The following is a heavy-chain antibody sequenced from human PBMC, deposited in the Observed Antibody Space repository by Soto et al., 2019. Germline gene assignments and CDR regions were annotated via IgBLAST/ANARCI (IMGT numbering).Heavy chain of an antibody. V-gene: IGHV1-3*01. CDR2: INAGNGNT. CDR1: GYTFTSYA. D-gene: IGHD5-12*01. Sequence: QVQLVQSGAEVKKPGASVKVSCKASGYTFTSYAMHWVRQAPGQRLEWMGWINAGNGNTKYSQKFQGRVTITRDTSASTAYMELCSVRSEDTAVYYCARDLGGLGYIGATIFSDYWGQGTLVTVSS. CDR3: ARDLGGLGYIGATIFSDY. J-gene: IGHJ4*02.